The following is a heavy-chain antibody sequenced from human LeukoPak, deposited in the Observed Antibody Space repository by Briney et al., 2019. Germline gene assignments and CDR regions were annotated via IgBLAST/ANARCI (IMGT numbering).Heavy chain of an antibody. J-gene: IGHJ5*02. V-gene: IGHV4-61*02. CDR3: ARRGPRMSRGWSSSRWTRGGDNWFDP. CDR2: IYSSGNT. D-gene: IGHD6-13*01. CDR1: GDSITSGRYY. Sequence: SETLSPTCTVSGDSITSGRYYWSWIRQPAGKELEWIGRIYSSGNTDYHPYIVSLKSRVSLSLDTSKNQFFLDLTSVTAADTAVYYCARRGPRMSRGWSSSRWTRGGDNWFDPWGQGTLVAVSS.